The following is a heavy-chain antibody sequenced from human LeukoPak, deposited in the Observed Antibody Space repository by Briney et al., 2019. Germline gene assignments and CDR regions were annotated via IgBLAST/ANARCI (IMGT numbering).Heavy chain of an antibody. D-gene: IGHD2-2*01. J-gene: IGHJ4*02. CDR3: VSFYETY. CDR1: GNYW. CDR2: INSDGSWT. V-gene: IGHV3-74*01. Sequence: GGSLRLSCAASGNYWMHWVRQAPGKGLVWVSHINSDGSWTGYADSVKGRFTISKDNAKNTVYLQMSNLRAEDTAVYYCVSFYETYWGRGTLVTVSS.